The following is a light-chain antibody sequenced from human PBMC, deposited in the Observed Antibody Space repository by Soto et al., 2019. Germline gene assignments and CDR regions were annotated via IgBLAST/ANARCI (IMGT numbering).Light chain of an antibody. CDR3: CSYATPRQ. J-gene: IGLJ2*01. CDR2: EVR. Sequence: QSALTQPASVSGSPGQSITISCAGTMRDVGAYNLVSWYQQRPGRAPQLIIYEVRNRPSGISFRFSGSKSGNTASLTISGLQAEDEADYYCCSYATPRQFGGGTKLTVL. CDR1: MRDVGAYNL. V-gene: IGLV2-14*01.